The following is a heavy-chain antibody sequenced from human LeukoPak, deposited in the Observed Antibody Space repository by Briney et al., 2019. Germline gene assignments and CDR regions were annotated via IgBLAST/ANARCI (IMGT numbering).Heavy chain of an antibody. J-gene: IGHJ4*02. Sequence: GGSLRLSCAASGFTFSSYAMTWVRQAPGKGLEWVSAISGSGHNTYYADSVKGRFTISRDNSKNAVYLQMNSLRAEDTALYYCAKWREGTMVYFDYWGQGTLVTVSS. D-gene: IGHD3-10*01. V-gene: IGHV3-23*01. CDR2: ISGSGHNT. CDR1: GFTFSSYA. CDR3: AKWREGTMVYFDY.